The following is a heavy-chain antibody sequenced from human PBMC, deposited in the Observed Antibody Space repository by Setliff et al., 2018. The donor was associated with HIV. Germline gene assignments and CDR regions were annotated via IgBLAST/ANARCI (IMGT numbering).Heavy chain of an antibody. D-gene: IGHD3-16*01. V-gene: IGHV1-69*05. J-gene: IGHJ6*03. CDR3: ARCGAGEWHLYMDV. CDR2: SIPMYGTS. CDR1: GGTFSSYA. Sequence: SVKVSCKASGGTFSSYAISWVRQAPGQGLEWMGGSIPMYGTSNYAQKFQGRVTITTDESTSTAYMELSSLRSEDTAMYYCARCGAGEWHLYMDVWGKGTAVTVSS.